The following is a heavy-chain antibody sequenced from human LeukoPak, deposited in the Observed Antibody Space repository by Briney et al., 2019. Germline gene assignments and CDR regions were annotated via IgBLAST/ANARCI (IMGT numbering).Heavy chain of an antibody. CDR2: NYTSGST. V-gene: IGHV4-61*02. CDR3: ASTIVGATYYFDY. D-gene: IGHD1-26*01. Sequence: SQTLSLTCTVSGGSISSGSYYWSWIRQPAGKGLEWIGRNYTSGSTNYNPSLKSRVTISVDTSKNQFSLKLSSVTAADTAVYHCASTIVGATYYFDYWGQGTLVTVSS. CDR1: GGSISSGSYY. J-gene: IGHJ4*02.